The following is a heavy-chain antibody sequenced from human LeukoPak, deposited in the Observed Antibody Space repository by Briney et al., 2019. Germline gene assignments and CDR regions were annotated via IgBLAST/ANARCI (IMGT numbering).Heavy chain of an antibody. CDR3: ARDGDDYGDSYYFDY. D-gene: IGHD4-17*01. CDR1: GGSISSYY. V-gene: IGHV4-59*01. Sequence: PSETPSLTCTVSGGSISSYYWSWIRQPPGKGLEWIGYIYYSGSTNYNPSLKSRVTISVDTSKNQFSLKLSSVTAADTAVYYCARDGDDYGDSYYFDYWGQGTLVTVSS. J-gene: IGHJ4*02. CDR2: IYYSGST.